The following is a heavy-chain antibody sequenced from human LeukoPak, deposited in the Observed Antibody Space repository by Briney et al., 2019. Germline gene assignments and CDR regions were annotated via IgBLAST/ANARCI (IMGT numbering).Heavy chain of an antibody. J-gene: IGHJ4*02. Sequence: SEPLSLTFTVSGGSISSYYWSWIRPPPGKGLEWIGYIYYSGSTNYNPSLKSRVTISVDTSKNQFSLKLSSVTAAATAVYYCARDGGGSYHFDYWGQGTLVTVSS. CDR3: ARDGGGSYHFDY. V-gene: IGHV4-59*01. D-gene: IGHD1-26*01. CDR1: GGSISSYY. CDR2: IYYSGST.